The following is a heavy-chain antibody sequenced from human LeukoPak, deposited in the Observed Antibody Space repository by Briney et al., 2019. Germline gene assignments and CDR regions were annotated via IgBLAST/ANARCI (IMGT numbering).Heavy chain of an antibody. D-gene: IGHD3-10*01. J-gene: IGHJ4*02. CDR3: AKGGYGSGSYYTPFDY. CDR1: GFTFDDYA. CDR2: ISWNSGSI. Sequence: GGSLRLSCAASGFTFDDYAMHWVRQAPGKGLEWVSGISWNSGSIGYADSVKGRFTISRDNAKNSLYLQMNSLRAEDTALYYCAKGGYGSGSYYTPFDYWGQGTLVTVSS. V-gene: IGHV3-9*01.